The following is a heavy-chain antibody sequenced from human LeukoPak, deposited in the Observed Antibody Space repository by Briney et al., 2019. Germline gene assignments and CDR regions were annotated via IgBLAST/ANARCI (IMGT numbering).Heavy chain of an antibody. V-gene: IGHV3-66*01. Sequence: GGSLRLSCAASEFTVTNKYMSWVRQAPARGLEWVSVIHGDGTTYYADSVRGRFTISRDNSENTLYLQMNSLRAEDTAVYYCAKMGATTWSHEDYWGQGTLVTVSS. CDR3: AKMGATTWSHEDY. D-gene: IGHD1-26*01. J-gene: IGHJ4*02. CDR2: IHGDGTT. CDR1: EFTVTNKY.